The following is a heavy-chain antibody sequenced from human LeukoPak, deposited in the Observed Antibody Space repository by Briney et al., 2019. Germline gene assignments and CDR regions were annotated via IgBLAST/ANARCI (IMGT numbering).Heavy chain of an antibody. J-gene: IGHJ3*02. CDR1: GGSLSSTNYY. V-gene: IGHV4-61*05. Sequence: SETLSLICTVSGGSLSSTNYYWGWIRQPPGKGLEWIAYVRDNGENNYNPSLKSRVAISVDTANNQISLRLNFVTAADTAIYYCARQPANTAAFDIWGLGTMVAVSS. CDR3: ARQPANTAAFDI. D-gene: IGHD5-18*01. CDR2: VRDNGEN.